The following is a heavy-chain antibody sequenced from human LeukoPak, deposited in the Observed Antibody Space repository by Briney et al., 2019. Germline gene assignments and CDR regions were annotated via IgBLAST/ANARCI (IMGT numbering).Heavy chain of an antibody. J-gene: IGHJ4*02. Sequence: PGGSLRLSCEVSGFTFSDHYMSWIRQAPGKRLEWVSYISSGSTYTNYADSVEGRFTISRDNAKNSLYLQMNSLRAEDTAVYYCAKRDGSGWHYFDYWGQGTLVTVSS. V-gene: IGHV3-11*03. CDR2: ISSGSTYT. CDR3: AKRDGSGWHYFDY. CDR1: GFTFSDHY. D-gene: IGHD6-19*01.